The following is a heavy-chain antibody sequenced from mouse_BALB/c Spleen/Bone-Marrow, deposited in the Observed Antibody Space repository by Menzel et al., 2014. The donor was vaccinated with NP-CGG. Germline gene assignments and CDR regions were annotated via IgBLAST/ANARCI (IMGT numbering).Heavy chain of an antibody. D-gene: IGHD2-14*01. J-gene: IGHJ1*01. Sequence: EVQLVESGAELVKPGASVKLSCTASGFNIKDTYMHWVKPRPEQGLEWIGRIVPANGNTKYARKLQVQAPLTADPSSNSAYLQLRGLTSEDTAVYYCASYRYGWYFDVWGAGTTVTVSS. V-gene: IGHV14-3*02. CDR1: GFNIKDTY. CDR3: ASYRYGWYFDV. CDR2: IVPANGNT.